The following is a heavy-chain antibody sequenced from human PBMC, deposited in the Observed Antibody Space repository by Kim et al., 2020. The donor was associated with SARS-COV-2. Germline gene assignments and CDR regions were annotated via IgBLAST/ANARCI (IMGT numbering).Heavy chain of an antibody. CDR1: SDSISSYY. V-gene: IGHV4-59*01. CDR2: IFHSGST. Sequence: SETLSLTCTVSSDSISSYYWSWIRQLPGKGLGWIGYIFHSGSTNYNPSLKSRVTISWDTSRNHFSLDLTSVSDADTAVYYCARSEGRASWHQFDYWGQGILVTVSS. J-gene: IGHJ4*02. CDR3: ARSEGRASWHQFDY.